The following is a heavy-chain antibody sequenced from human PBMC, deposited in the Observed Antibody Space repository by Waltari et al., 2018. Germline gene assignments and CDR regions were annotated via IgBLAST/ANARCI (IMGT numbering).Heavy chain of an antibody. D-gene: IGHD3-10*01. CDR1: GGSFSGYY. J-gene: IGHJ4*02. V-gene: IGHV4-34*01. Sequence: QVQLQQWGAGLFKPSATLSLTCAAYGGSFSGYYGSWIRQPPGKGLEWIGEINHSGSTNYNPSLKSRVTISVDTSKNQFSLKLSSVTAADTAVYYCARGGGSGSYYFDYWGQGTLVTVSS. CDR3: ARGGGSGSYYFDY. CDR2: INHSGST.